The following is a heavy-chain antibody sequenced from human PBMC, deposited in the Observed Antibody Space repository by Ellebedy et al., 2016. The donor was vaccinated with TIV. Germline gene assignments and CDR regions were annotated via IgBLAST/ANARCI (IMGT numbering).Heavy chain of an antibody. CDR3: AREGGVYFFDY. Sequence: AASVKVSCKASGYTFTSYGISWVRQAPGQGLEWMGVINPSNGGTGYAQKFQGRVTMTRDTSASTVYMELSSLRSEDTAVYYCAREGGVYFFDYWGQGTLVTVSS. D-gene: IGHD1-26*01. V-gene: IGHV1-46*01. J-gene: IGHJ4*02. CDR1: GYTFTSYG. CDR2: INPSNGGT.